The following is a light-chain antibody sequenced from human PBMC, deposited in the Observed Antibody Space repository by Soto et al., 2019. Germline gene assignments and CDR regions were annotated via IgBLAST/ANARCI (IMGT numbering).Light chain of an antibody. CDR2: DAS. V-gene: IGKV3-11*01. Sequence: EIVLTQSPATLSLSPGERATLSCRASQSVSTYLAWYRQKPGQAPRLLIYDASNRATGIPARFSGSGSGTDFTLTISSLEPEDFAVYYCQQRSNWPPITFGKGTRLEIK. CDR1: QSVSTY. CDR3: QQRSNWPPIT. J-gene: IGKJ5*01.